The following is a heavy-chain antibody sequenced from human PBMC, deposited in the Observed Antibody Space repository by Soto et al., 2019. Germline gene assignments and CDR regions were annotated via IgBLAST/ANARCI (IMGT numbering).Heavy chain of an antibody. CDR1: GGSISSGDYY. CDR3: ARVSYSSYPRYYCYGMDV. CDR2: IYNSGST. D-gene: IGHD6-6*01. Sequence: QVQLQESGPGLVKPSQTLSLTCTVPGGSISSGDYYWSWIRQHPGKGLEWIGHIYNSGSTYYNPSLKIRVTISVDTSKNQFSLNLTSVTAADTSVYYCARVSYSSYPRYYCYGMDVWGQGTTVTVSS. V-gene: IGHV4-31*03. J-gene: IGHJ6*02.